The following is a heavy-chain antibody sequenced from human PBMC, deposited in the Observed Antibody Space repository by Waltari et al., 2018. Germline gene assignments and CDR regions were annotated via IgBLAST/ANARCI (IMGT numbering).Heavy chain of an antibody. CDR3: AKAGTVPGSPNWFDP. CDR1: GFTFSNYP. Sequence: EVQLLESGGGLVQPGGSLRLSCAASGFTFSNYPMNWVRQAPGKGLEWVSAISGSGGTTHYADSVKGRFTISRDNSKNTLYVQMNSLRVEDTAVYYCAKAGTVPGSPNWFDPWGQGTLVTVSS. J-gene: IGHJ5*02. V-gene: IGHV3-23*01. CDR2: ISGSGGTT. D-gene: IGHD6-19*01.